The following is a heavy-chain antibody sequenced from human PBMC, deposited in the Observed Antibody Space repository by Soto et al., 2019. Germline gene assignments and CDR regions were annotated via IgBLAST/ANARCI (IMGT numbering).Heavy chain of an antibody. V-gene: IGHV3-23*01. D-gene: IGHD1-26*01. CDR3: AKDPNPNSGSLNWFDP. CDR2: ISGSGGST. J-gene: IGHJ5*02. CDR1: GFTFSTYG. Sequence: PGGSLRLSCAASGFTFSTYGMSWVRQAPGKGLEWVSAISGSGGSTYYADSVKGRFTISRDNSRNTLYLQMNSLRAEDTAVYYCAKDPNPNSGSLNWFDPWGQGTLVTVSS.